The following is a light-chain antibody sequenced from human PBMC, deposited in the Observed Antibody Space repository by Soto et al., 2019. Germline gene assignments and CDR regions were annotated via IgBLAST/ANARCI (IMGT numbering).Light chain of an antibody. CDR3: SSYTGTSSTLYV. J-gene: IGLJ1*01. Sequence: QSALTQPASMSGSPGQSITISCTGSSSDVGRDNYVSWYQQHPGKAPKLVISEVSNRPSGVSDRFSGSKSGNTASLTISGLQSEDEADYYCSSYTGTSSTLYVFGTGTKLTVL. CDR2: EVS. CDR1: SSDVGRDNY. V-gene: IGLV2-14*01.